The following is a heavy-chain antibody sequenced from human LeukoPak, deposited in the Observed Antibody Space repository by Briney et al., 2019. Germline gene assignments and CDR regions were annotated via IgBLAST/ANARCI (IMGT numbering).Heavy chain of an antibody. V-gene: IGHV1-8*01. CDR2: MNPNSGNT. D-gene: IGHD2/OR15-2a*01. CDR3: ARGVRIAKGTPRYYKDV. Sequence: WASVKVSCKASGYTFTSYDINWVRQATGQGLEWMGWMNPNSGNTGYARKFQGRVTMTRNTSISTAYMELSSLRSEDTAVYYCARGVRIAKGTPRYYKDVWGKGTTVTVSS. J-gene: IGHJ6*03. CDR1: GYTFTSYD.